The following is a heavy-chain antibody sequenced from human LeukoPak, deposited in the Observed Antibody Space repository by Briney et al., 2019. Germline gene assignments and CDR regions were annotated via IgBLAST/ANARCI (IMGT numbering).Heavy chain of an antibody. CDR3: ARERDRTFDY. CDR2: INPNSGGA. V-gene: IGHV1-2*02. Sequence: ASVKVSCKASGYTLTDNAMHWVRQTPGQGLEWMGWINPNSGGAILAQQFQGRVSMIRDTSISTAYMELIRLVSDDTAVYYCARERDRTFDYWGQGTLVTVSS. J-gene: IGHJ4*02. D-gene: IGHD1-1*01. CDR1: GYTLTDNA.